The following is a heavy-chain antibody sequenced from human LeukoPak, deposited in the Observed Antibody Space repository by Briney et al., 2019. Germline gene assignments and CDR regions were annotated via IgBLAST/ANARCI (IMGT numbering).Heavy chain of an antibody. J-gene: IGHJ4*02. CDR1: GFTFSSFS. CDR2: ISISSSTT. V-gene: IGHV3-48*01. CDR3: AKGFWGGKDWLLKGDFDY. Sequence: GGSLRLSCAASGFTFSSFSMNWVRQAPGKGLEWVSYISISSSTTYYTDSVKGRFTISRDNPKNSLYLQMNSLRAEDTALYYCAKGFWGGKDWLLKGDFDYWGQGTLVTVSS. D-gene: IGHD3-9*01.